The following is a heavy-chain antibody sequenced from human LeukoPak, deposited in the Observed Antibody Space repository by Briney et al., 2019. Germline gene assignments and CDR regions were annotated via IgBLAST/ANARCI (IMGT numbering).Heavy chain of an antibody. V-gene: IGHV3-23*01. Sequence: HSGGSLRLSCAASGFTFSSYAMSSVRQAPGKGLEWVPAISGSGGSTYYADSVKGRFTISRDNSKNTLYLQMNSLRGEDTAVYYCAKGYHYDSSGYHDYWGQGTLVTVSS. D-gene: IGHD3-22*01. J-gene: IGHJ4*02. CDR2: ISGSGGST. CDR1: GFTFSSYA. CDR3: AKGYHYDSSGYHDY.